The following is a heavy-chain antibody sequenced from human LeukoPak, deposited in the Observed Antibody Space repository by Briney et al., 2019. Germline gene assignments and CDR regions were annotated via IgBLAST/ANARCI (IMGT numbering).Heavy chain of an antibody. J-gene: IGHJ4*02. Sequence: QPGRSLRLSCAASGFTFSSYGMHWVRQAPGKGLEWVAVISYDGSNKYYADSVKGRFTISRDNSKNTLYLQMNSLRAEDTAVYYCAKDLAIYSYGYYFDYWGQGTLVTVSS. D-gene: IGHD5-18*01. CDR2: ISYDGSNK. CDR1: GFTFSSYG. CDR3: AKDLAIYSYGYYFDY. V-gene: IGHV3-30*18.